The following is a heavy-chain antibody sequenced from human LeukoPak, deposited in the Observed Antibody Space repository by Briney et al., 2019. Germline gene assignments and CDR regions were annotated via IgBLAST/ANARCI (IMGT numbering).Heavy chain of an antibody. V-gene: IGHV3-11*01. Sequence: GGSLRLSCAASGFTFSGYYMNWIRQAPGKGLEWVSYISSSGTTIYYADSVKGRFTISRDNTKNSLYLQMNSLRAEDTAVYYCAKDLGVTTFDYWGQGTLVTVS. J-gene: IGHJ4*02. CDR2: ISSSGTTI. CDR1: GFTFSGYY. D-gene: IGHD2-21*02. CDR3: AKDLGVTTFDY.